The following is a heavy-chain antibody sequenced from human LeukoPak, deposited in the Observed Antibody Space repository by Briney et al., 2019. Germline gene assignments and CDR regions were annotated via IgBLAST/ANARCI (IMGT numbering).Heavy chain of an antibody. CDR3: ARESHGSGRDFDY. J-gene: IGHJ4*02. CDR2: ISSSSSTI. Sequence: GSLRLSCAASGFTFSSYAMSWVRQAPGKGLEWVSYISSSSSTIYYADSVKGRFTISRDNAKNSLYLQMNSLRAEDTAVYYCARESHGSGRDFDYWGQGTLVTVSS. D-gene: IGHD3-10*01. V-gene: IGHV3-48*01. CDR1: GFTFSSYA.